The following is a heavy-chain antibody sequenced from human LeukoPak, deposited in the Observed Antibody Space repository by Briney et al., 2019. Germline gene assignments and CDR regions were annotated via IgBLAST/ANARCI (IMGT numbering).Heavy chain of an antibody. Sequence: GGSLRLSCAASGFTFSSYEMNWVRQAPGKGLEWVGRIKSKTDGGTTDYAAPVKGRFTISRDDSKNTLYLQMNSLKTEDTAVYYCTTDRIWFGELLDYWGQGTLVTVSS. CDR1: GFTFSSYE. CDR3: TTDRIWFGELLDY. D-gene: IGHD3-10*01. V-gene: IGHV3-15*01. CDR2: IKSKTDGGTT. J-gene: IGHJ4*02.